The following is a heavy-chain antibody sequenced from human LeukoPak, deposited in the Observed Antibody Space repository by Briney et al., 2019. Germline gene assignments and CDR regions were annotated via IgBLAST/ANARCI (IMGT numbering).Heavy chain of an antibody. Sequence: ASVKVSCKASGYTFTGYYMHWVRQAPGQGLEWMGWINPNSGGTNYAQKFQGRVTMTRDTSISTAYMELSRLRSDDTAVYYCARDLYCSGGSCYSESNWFDPWGQGTLVTVSS. J-gene: IGHJ5*02. D-gene: IGHD2-15*01. CDR3: ARDLYCSGGSCYSESNWFDP. V-gene: IGHV1-2*02. CDR1: GYTFTGYY. CDR2: INPNSGGT.